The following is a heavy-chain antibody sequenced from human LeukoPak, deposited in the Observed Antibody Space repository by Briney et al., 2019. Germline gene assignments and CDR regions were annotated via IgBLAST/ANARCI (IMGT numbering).Heavy chain of an antibody. J-gene: IGHJ3*02. V-gene: IGHV3-23*01. CDR2: ISGGGSGT. Sequence: GGSLRLSCAPSGFTFSSYAMSWVRQAPGKGLEWVTVISGGGSGTYYADSVRGRFTISRDNSKNTVYLQMNSLRAEDTAIYYCAKAVGSSGYFSRDAFDIWGQGTMVTVSS. D-gene: IGHD3-22*01. CDR1: GFTFSSYA. CDR3: AKAVGSSGYFSRDAFDI.